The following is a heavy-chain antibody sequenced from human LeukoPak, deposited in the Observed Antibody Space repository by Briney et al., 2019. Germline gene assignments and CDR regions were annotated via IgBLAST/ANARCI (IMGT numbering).Heavy chain of an antibody. CDR2: LSSGGSHT. Sequence: PGGSLRLSCAASGFTFSGYSMSWVRQAPGKGLEWVSTLSSGGSHTDYADSVKSRFTISRDYSKNTLYLQMDSLRAEDTAVYYCAKLPSVGTYFDYWGQGTLVTVSS. D-gene: IGHD1-26*01. J-gene: IGHJ4*02. CDR1: GFTFSGYS. CDR3: AKLPSVGTYFDY. V-gene: IGHV3-23*01.